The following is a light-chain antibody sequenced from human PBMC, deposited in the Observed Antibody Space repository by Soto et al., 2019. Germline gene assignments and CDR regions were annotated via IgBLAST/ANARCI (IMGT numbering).Light chain of an antibody. J-gene: IGLJ1*01. CDR3: QSFDRSLTGYV. CDR1: SSNIGSRYD. Sequence: QSVLTQPPSVSGAPGQSVTISCTGGSSNIGSRYDVHWYQQLPGTAPKLLMFGNNNRPAGIPDRFSGSRSGTSASLAITGLQAEDEADYYCQSFDRSLTGYVFGTGTRSPS. V-gene: IGLV1-40*01. CDR2: GNN.